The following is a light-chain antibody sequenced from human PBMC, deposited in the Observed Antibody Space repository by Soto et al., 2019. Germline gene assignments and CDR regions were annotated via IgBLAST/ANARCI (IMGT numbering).Light chain of an antibody. Sequence: DIKMTQSPSSLVESVGDRVTITCRASQSLGSWLAWYQQKPGEAPKLLIYKASTLVNGVPSRFSGSGSGTEFTLTIRSLQPNDSATYFCQQYHTYLYTFGQGTKLEI. CDR1: QSLGSW. J-gene: IGKJ2*01. CDR3: QQYHTYLYT. CDR2: KAS. V-gene: IGKV1-5*03.